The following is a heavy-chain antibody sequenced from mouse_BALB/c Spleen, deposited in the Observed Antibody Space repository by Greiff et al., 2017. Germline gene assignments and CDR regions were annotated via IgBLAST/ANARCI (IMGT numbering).Heavy chain of an antibody. CDR1: GYTFTSYT. CDR3: ARGDGNYFDY. V-gene: IGHV1-4*01. Sequence: QVHVKQSGAELARPGASVKMSCKASGYTFTSYTMHWVKQRPGQGLEWIGYINPSSGYTNYNQKFKDKATLTADKSSSTAYMQLSSLTSEDSAVYYCARGDGNYFDYWGQGTTLTVSS. D-gene: IGHD2-1*01. J-gene: IGHJ2*01. CDR2: INPSSGYT.